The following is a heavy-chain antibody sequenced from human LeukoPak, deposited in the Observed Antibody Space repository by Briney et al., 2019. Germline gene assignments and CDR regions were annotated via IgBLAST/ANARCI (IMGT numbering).Heavy chain of an antibody. Sequence: PSDTLSLTCTVSGGSISSSSNYWGWIRQPPGKGLEWIGSIYYSGRTYYNPSLKSRVIISVDTSKNQFSLKLTSVTAADTAVYYCAYGGNSATDYWGQGTLVTVSS. CDR3: AYGGNSATDY. D-gene: IGHD4-23*01. CDR1: GGSISSSSNY. V-gene: IGHV4-39*01. CDR2: IYYSGRT. J-gene: IGHJ4*02.